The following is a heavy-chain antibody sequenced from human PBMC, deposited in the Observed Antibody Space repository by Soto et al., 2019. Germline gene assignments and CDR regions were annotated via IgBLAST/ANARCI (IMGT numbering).Heavy chain of an antibody. J-gene: IGHJ4*02. CDR1: GFAFSSYA. CDR3: AKENSLYCSSTSCYLDY. V-gene: IGHV3-23*01. D-gene: IGHD2-2*01. Sequence: GVSLRLSCAASGFAFSSYAMSWVRQAPGKGLEWVSAISGGGHNTFYADSVKGRFTISRDNSENTLYLQMSSLRAEDTAAYFCAKENSLYCSSTSCYLDYWGPGTLVTVSS. CDR2: ISGGGHNT.